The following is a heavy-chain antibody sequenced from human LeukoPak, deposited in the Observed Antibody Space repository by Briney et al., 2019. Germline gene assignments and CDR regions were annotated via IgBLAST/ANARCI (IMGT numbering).Heavy chain of an antibody. J-gene: IGHJ4*02. CDR3: ARASRRGYYDSSGYYYGY. CDR2: IYYSGST. CDR1: GGSISSSSYY. Sequence: SETLSLTCTVSGGSISSSSYYWGWIRQPPGEGLEWIGSIYYSGSTYYNPSLKSRVTISVDTSKNQFSLKLSSVTAADTAVYYCARASRRGYYDSSGYYYGYWGQGTLVTVSS. V-gene: IGHV4-39*01. D-gene: IGHD3-22*01.